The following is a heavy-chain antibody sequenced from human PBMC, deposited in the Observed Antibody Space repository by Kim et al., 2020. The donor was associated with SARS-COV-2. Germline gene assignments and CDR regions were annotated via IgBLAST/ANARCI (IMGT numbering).Heavy chain of an antibody. D-gene: IGHD3-22*01. CDR3: ARVSTVVIPYGLDV. Sequence: NPSLESRVTMSVDTSKNQFSLRVTSVTAADTAVYYCARVSTVVIPYGLDVWGQGSTVTVSS. J-gene: IGHJ6*02. V-gene: IGHV4-30-2*04.